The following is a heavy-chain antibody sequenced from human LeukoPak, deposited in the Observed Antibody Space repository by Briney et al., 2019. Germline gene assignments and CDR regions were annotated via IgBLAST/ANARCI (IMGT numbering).Heavy chain of an antibody. V-gene: IGHV4-34*01. CDR3: ARVSALGAVAGFRGRWFDP. CDR2: INHSGST. Sequence: PSETLSLTCAVYGGSFSGYYWSWIRQPPGKGLEWIGEINHSGSTNYNPSLKSRVTISVDTSKNQFSLKLSSVTAADRAVYYCARVSALGAVAGFRGRWFDPWGQGTLVTVSS. D-gene: IGHD6-19*01. J-gene: IGHJ5*02. CDR1: GGSFSGYY.